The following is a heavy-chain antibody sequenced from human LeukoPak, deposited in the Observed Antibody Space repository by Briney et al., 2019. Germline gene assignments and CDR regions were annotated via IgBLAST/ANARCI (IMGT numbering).Heavy chain of an antibody. CDR1: GGSISSSSYY. V-gene: IGHV4-39*07. CDR3: ARDRVPAALDAFDI. J-gene: IGHJ3*02. CDR2: IYYSGST. D-gene: IGHD2-2*01. Sequence: SETLSLTCTVSGGSISSSSYYWGWLRQPPGKGLEWIGSIYYSGSTYYNPSLKSRVTISVDTSKNQFSLKLSSVTAADTAVYYCARDRVPAALDAFDIWGQGTMVTVSS.